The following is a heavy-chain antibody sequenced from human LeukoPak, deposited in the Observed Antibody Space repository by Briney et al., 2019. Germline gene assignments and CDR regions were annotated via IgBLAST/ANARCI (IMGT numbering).Heavy chain of an antibody. Sequence: ASVKVSCKASDYIFATEGFSWVRQAPGQGLEWMGWTGGYNGATEYPQKFQGRVTMTTDTSTSTAYMELRSLRSDDTAVYYCARDRGQMYNWNADAFDIWGQGTMVTVSS. CDR2: TGGYNGAT. CDR3: ARDRGQMYNWNADAFDI. D-gene: IGHD1-1*01. CDR1: DYIFATEG. J-gene: IGHJ3*02. V-gene: IGHV1-18*01.